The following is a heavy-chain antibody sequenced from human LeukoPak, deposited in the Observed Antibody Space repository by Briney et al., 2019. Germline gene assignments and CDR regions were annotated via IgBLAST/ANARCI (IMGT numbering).Heavy chain of an antibody. CDR2: IKSKVNGETT. V-gene: IGHV3-15*01. CDR1: GFTFTSAW. J-gene: IGHJ6*02. D-gene: IGHD1-26*01. Sequence: GGSLRLSCATSGFTFTSAWMSWVRQAPGKGLEWVGRIKSKVNGETTDYGAPVKGRFIISRDDSNNIVCLQMNSLRAEDTALYYCARERSFNYGTHYGRDVWGQGTTVTVS. CDR3: ARERSFNYGTHYGRDV.